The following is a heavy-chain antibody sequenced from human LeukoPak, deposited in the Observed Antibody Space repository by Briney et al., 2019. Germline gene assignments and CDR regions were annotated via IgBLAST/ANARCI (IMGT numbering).Heavy chain of an antibody. J-gene: IGHJ4*02. Sequence: GGSLRLSCAASGFTFSSYGMHWVRQAPGKGLEWVAVIWYDGSNKYYADSVKGRFTISRDNSKNTLYLQMNSLRAEDTAVYFCAMGGRRSSMYWRDWGQGILVTVSS. V-gene: IGHV3-33*01. CDR1: GFTFSSYG. CDR2: IWYDGSNK. CDR3: AMGGRRSSMYWRD. D-gene: IGHD2-8*02.